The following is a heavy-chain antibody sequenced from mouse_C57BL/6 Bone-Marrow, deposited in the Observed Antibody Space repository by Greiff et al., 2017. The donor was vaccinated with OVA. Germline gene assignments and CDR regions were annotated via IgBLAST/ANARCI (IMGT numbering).Heavy chain of an antibody. Sequence: QVQLKQSGPELVKPGASVKISCKASGYTFTDYYINWVKQRPGQGLEWIGWIYPGSGNTKYNEKFKGKATLTVDTSSSTALMQHSSLTSEDSAVYLCASPSQLRLGFAYWGQGTLVTVSA. V-gene: IGHV1-84*01. D-gene: IGHD3-2*02. CDR3: ASPSQLRLGFAY. CDR2: IYPGSGNT. CDR1: GYTFTDYY. J-gene: IGHJ3*01.